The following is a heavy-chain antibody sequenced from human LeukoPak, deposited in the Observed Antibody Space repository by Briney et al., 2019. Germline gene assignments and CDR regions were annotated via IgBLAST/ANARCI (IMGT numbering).Heavy chain of an antibody. CDR2: IWYDGINK. CDR3: TKSGSAWAFFQD. CDR1: GFTFSNYG. V-gene: IGHV3-33*06. J-gene: IGHJ1*01. Sequence: PGRSLRLSCAASGFTFSNYGMHWVRQAPGKGLEWVAVIWYDGINKFYADSVKGRFTISRDISKNTLYLQMNSLTVEDTAVYYCTKSGSAWAFFQDWGQGTLVTVSS. D-gene: IGHD2-15*01.